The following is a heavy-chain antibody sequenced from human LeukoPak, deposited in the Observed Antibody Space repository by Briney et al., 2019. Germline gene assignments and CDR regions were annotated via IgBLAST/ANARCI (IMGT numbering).Heavy chain of an antibody. CDR1: GFTFSTYG. CDR2: IRGSGDST. D-gene: IGHD2-8*01. Sequence: GGSLRLSCAASGFTFSTYGMSWVRQAPGKGLEWVSGIRGSGDSTYYADSVKGRFTISRDNSKNTLYLQMNSLRAEDTAVYYCAKDRCTSSVCVYDYWGQGTLVTVSS. V-gene: IGHV3-23*01. CDR3: AKDRCTSSVCVYDY. J-gene: IGHJ4*02.